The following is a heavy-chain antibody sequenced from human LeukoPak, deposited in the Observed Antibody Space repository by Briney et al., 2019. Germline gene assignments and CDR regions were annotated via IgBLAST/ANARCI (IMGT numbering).Heavy chain of an antibody. CDR1: GGTFSSYA. D-gene: IGHD6-13*01. Sequence: SVKVSCKASGGTFSSYAISWVRQAPGQGLEWMGGIIPIFGTANYAQKFQGRVTITADESTSTAYMELSSLRSEDTAVYYCASTKRYSSSWYDTQYYFDYWGQGTLVTVSS. V-gene: IGHV1-69*13. J-gene: IGHJ4*02. CDR3: ASTKRYSSSWYDTQYYFDY. CDR2: IIPIFGTA.